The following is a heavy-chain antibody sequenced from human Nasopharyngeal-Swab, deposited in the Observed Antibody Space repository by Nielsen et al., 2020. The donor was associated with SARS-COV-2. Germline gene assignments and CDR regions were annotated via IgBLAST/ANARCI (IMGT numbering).Heavy chain of an antibody. D-gene: IGHD4-17*01. V-gene: IGHV3-11*06. CDR2: ISSDRSIYT. CDR3: ARVEDNFGDYIDY. Sequence: GGSLRLSCAASGFSSSDYYMSWIRQAPGQGLEWVAYISSDRSIYTFYADSVKGRFTISRDTAKNSLSLQMDSLRVEDTAVYFCARVEDNFGDYIDYWGQGTLVAVSS. CDR1: GFSSSDYY. J-gene: IGHJ4*02.